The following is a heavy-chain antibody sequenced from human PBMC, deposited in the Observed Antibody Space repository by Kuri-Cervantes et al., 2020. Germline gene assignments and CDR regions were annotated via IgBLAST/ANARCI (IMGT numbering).Heavy chain of an antibody. V-gene: IGHV3-11*04. CDR1: GFTFSDYY. J-gene: IGHJ5*02. CDR3: ARDRNDILTGWFDP. CDR2: ISSSGSTI. D-gene: IGHD3-9*01. Sequence: GGSLRLSCAASGFTFSDYYMSWIRQAPGKGLEWVSYISSSGSTIYYADSVKGRFTISRHNSKNTLYFHMNSLRAEDTAVYYCARDRNDILTGWFDPWGQGTLVTVSS.